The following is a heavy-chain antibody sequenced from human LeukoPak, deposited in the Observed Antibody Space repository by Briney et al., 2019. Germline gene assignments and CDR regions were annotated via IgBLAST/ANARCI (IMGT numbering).Heavy chain of an antibody. V-gene: IGHV3-7*01. D-gene: IGHD3-10*01. Sequence: GGSLRLSCAASGFTFSSYWMSWVRQAPGKGLEWVANIKQDGSEKYYVDSVKGRFTISRDNAKNSLYLQMNSLRAEDTAVYYCAREGVLLWFGVFDYWGQGTLVTVSS. CDR3: AREGVLLWFGVFDY. J-gene: IGHJ4*02. CDR1: GFTFSSYW. CDR2: IKQDGSEK.